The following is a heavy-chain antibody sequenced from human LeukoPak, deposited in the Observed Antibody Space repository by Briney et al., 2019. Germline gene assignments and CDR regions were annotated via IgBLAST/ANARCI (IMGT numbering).Heavy chain of an antibody. V-gene: IGHV4-30-2*01. CDR1: GGSISSGGYY. CDR3: VWHGSGGNY. J-gene: IGHJ4*02. Sequence: PSETLSLTCTVSGGSISSGGYYWSWIRQPPGKGLEWIGYIYHSGSTYYNPSLKSRVTISVDTSKNQFSLNLTSVTAADTAVYYCVWHGSGGNYWGQGTLVTVSS. D-gene: IGHD2-15*01. CDR2: IYHSGST.